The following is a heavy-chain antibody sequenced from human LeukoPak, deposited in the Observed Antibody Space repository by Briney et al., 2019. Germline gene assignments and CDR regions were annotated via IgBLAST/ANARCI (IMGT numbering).Heavy chain of an antibody. J-gene: IGHJ6*02. CDR3: ARVSTYESSGYPYSYYAMDV. V-gene: IGHV3-66*01. CDR1: GITVSNNY. D-gene: IGHD3-22*01. Sequence: PGGSLRLSCAASGITVSNNYMTWVRQAPGKGLEWVSLIYSGGTTFYADSVKGRLTISRDNSKNTLYLQMNSLRAEDTAVYYCARVSTYESSGYPYSYYAMDVWGQGTTVTVSS. CDR2: IYSGGTT.